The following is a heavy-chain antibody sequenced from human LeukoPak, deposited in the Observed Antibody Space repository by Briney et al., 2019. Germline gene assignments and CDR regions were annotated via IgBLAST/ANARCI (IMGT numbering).Heavy chain of an antibody. J-gene: IGHJ6*03. CDR2: ISASGGST. CDR1: GFTFNNFA. CDR3: AKGSSFGLGYYYYMDV. V-gene: IGHV3-23*01. Sequence: GGSLRLSCAASGFTFNNFAMSWVRQAPGKGLEWVSDISASGGSTYYADSVKGRFTISRDNSKNTLSLQMNRLSAEDTAVYYCAKGSSFGLGYYYYMDVWGNGTTVAVSS. D-gene: IGHD5-18*01.